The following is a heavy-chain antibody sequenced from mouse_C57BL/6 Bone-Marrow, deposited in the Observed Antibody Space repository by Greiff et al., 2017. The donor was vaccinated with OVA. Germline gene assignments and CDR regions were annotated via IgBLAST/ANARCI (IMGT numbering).Heavy chain of an antibody. CDR3: ARRGGNYYWYFDV. J-gene: IGHJ1*03. V-gene: IGHV5-12*01. CDR2: ISNGGGST. Sequence: EVQGVESGGGLVQPGGSLKLSCAASGFTFSDYYMYWVRQTPEKRLEWVAYISNGGGSTYYPDTVKGRFTISRDNAKNTLYLQMSRLKSEDTAMYYCARRGGNYYWYFDVWGTGTTVTVSS. CDR1: GFTFSDYY. D-gene: IGHD2-1*01.